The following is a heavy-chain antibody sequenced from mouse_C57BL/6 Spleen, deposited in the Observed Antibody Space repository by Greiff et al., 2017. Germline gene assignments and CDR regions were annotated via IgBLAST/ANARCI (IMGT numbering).Heavy chain of an antibody. D-gene: IGHD2-3*01. CDR2: FYPGNSDT. Sequence: VQLQQSGTVLARPGASVKMSCKTSGYTFTSYWMHWVKQRPGQGLEWIGAFYPGNSDTSSNQKFKGKAKLTAATSASAAYMELSSLTNEDSAVYYCTRFDGLAWFAYWGQGTLVTVSA. J-gene: IGHJ3*01. CDR1: GYTFTSYW. V-gene: IGHV1-5*01. CDR3: TRFDGLAWFAY.